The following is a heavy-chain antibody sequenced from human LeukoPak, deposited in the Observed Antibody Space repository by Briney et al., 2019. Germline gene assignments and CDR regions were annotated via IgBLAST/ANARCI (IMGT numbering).Heavy chain of an antibody. D-gene: IGHD6-19*01. V-gene: IGHV1-24*01. CDR3: ARDSGWRFDY. CDR2: FDPEDGER. Sequence: ASVKVSCKVSGYTLTELSTHWVRQAPGKGLEWMGGFDPEDGERIYAQKFQDRVTMTEDTSTDTAYMELRSLRSDDTAVYYCARDSGWRFDYWGQGTLVTVSS. J-gene: IGHJ4*02. CDR1: GYTLTELS.